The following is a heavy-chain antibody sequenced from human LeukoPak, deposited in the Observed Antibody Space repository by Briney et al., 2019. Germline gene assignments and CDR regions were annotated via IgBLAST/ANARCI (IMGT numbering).Heavy chain of an antibody. CDR2: IYYSGST. CDR3: ARGAPYDSSGYYAYFDY. V-gene: IGHV4-59*01. CDR1: GGSISSYY. J-gene: IGHJ4*02. D-gene: IGHD3-22*01. Sequence: SETLSLTCTVSGGSISSYYWSWIRQPPGKGLEWIGYIYYSGSTNYNPSLKSRVTISVDTSKNQFSLKLSSVTAADTAVYYCARGAPYDSSGYYAYFDYWGQGTLVTVSS.